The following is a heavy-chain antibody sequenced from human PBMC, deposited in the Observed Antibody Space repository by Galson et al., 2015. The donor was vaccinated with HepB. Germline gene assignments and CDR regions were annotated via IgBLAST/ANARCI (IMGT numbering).Heavy chain of an antibody. Sequence: QSGAEVKKPGESLKISCKGSGYSFTTYWIGWVRQMPGKGLEWMGIIYPGDSDTRYSPSFQGRVTISVDKSISPAYLQWSSLKAPDTAMYYCARRGKPGYSSGWYNYWGQGTLVTVSS. CDR2: IYPGDSDT. CDR1: GYSFTTYW. J-gene: IGHJ4*02. D-gene: IGHD6-19*01. CDR3: ARRGKPGYSSGWYNY. V-gene: IGHV5-51*01.